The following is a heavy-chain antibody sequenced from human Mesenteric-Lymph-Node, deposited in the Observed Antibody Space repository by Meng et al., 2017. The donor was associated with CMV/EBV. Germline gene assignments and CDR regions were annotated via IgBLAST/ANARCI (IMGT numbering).Heavy chain of an antibody. CDR2: IIPTLTIS. Sequence: SVKVSCKVSGGTFNYAITWVRQAPGQGLEWMGGIIPTLTISNYAQKFQGRVTLTADKSTSTVYMELSGLTSEDTAVYYCARQRITIFGVVEEYGMDVWGQGTTVTVSS. CDR3: ARQRITIFGVVEEYGMDV. V-gene: IGHV1-69*10. J-gene: IGHJ6*02. D-gene: IGHD3-3*01. CDR1: GGTFNYA.